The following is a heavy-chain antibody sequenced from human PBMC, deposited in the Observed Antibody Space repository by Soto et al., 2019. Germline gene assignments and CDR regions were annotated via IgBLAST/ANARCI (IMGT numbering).Heavy chain of an antibody. D-gene: IGHD2-2*01. CDR3: ARLGQGYCSSTSCRPDYYGIDF. V-gene: IGHV5-51*01. CDR1: GYSFTSYW. CDR2: IYPGDSDT. J-gene: IGHJ6*02. Sequence: PGESLKISCKGSGYSFTSYWIGWVRQMPWKGLEWMGIIYPGDSDTRYSPSFQGQVTISADKSISTAYLQWSSLKASDTAMYYCARLGQGYCSSTSCRPDYYGIDFWGQGTTVTVS.